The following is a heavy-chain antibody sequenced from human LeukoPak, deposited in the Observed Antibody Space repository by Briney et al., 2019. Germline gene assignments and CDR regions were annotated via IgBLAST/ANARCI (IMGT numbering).Heavy chain of an antibody. J-gene: IGHJ4*02. CDR2: ISSSSSYI. V-gene: IGHV3-21*01. CDR1: GFTFSTYS. CDR3: ARPMEGYSGSGSWYFDY. Sequence: GGSLRLSCAASGFTFSTYSMNWVRQAPGKGLEWVSSISSSSSYIYYADSVKGRFTSSRDNAKNSLYLQMNSLRADDTVVYYCARPMEGYSGSGSWYFDYWGQGTLVTVSS. D-gene: IGHD3-10*01.